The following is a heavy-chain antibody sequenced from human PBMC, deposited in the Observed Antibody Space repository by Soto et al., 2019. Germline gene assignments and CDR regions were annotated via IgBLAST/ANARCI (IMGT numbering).Heavy chain of an antibody. D-gene: IGHD6-13*01. CDR1: GFTFSSYE. Sequence: PGGSLRLSCAASGFTFSSYEMNWVRQAPGKGLEWVSYISSSGSTIYYADSVKGRFTISRDNAKNSLYLQMNSLRAEDTAVYYCARDQRRVTGYSSSWMNWFDPWGQGTLVTVSS. CDR2: ISSSGSTI. J-gene: IGHJ5*02. CDR3: ARDQRRVTGYSSSWMNWFDP. V-gene: IGHV3-48*03.